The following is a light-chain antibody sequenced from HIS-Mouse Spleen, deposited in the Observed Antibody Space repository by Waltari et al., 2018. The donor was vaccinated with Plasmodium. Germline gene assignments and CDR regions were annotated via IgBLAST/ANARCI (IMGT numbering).Light chain of an antibody. V-gene: IGLV3-10*01. CDR2: EDS. CDR1: AFPKTS. Sequence: SYELTQPPSVSVSPGHTATFTCSGDAFPKTSVYWYQQKSGQAPVFVVHEDSKRPSGIPGRFSGSSSGTMATLTISGAQVEDEADYYCYSTDSSGNHRVFGGGTKLTVL. J-gene: IGLJ3*02. CDR3: YSTDSSGNHRV.